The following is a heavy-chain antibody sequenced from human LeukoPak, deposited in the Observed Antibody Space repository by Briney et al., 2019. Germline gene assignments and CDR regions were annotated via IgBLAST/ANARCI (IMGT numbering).Heavy chain of an antibody. J-gene: IGHJ4*02. CDR2: IYPGDSDT. CDR1: GYSFTSYW. D-gene: IGHD6-13*01. CDR3: ARQRDDSSSWWFDY. V-gene: IGHV5-51*01. Sequence: RGESLKISCKGSGYSFTSYWIGWVRQLPGKGLEWMGIIYPGDSDTKYSPSFQGHVTISADKSISTAYLQWSSLKASDTAMYYCARQRDDSSSWWFDYWGQGTLVTVSS.